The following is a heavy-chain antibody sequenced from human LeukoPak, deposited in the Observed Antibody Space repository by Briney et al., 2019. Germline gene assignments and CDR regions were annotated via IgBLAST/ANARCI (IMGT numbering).Heavy chain of an antibody. CDR2: TYYRSKWYN. CDR1: GVSVSSNSAA. J-gene: IGHJ4*02. Sequence: SQTLSLTCAISGVSVSSNSAAWVWIRQSPSRGLEWLGRTYYRSKWYNDYAISVKSRIPTNPDTSKNQFSLHLNCVTLEDTAFYYCSRYWLGFYFDYWGQGALVAVSS. D-gene: IGHD6-19*01. CDR3: SRYWLGFYFDY. V-gene: IGHV6-1*01.